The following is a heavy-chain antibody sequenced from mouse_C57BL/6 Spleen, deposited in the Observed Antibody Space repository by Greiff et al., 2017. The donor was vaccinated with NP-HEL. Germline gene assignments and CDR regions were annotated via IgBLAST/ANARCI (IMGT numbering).Heavy chain of an antibody. CDR1: GYKFTDYY. D-gene: IGHD1-1*01. CDR2: INPYNGGT. CDR3: ARPKDYGSSPAMDY. Sequence: VQLQQSGPVLVKPGASVKMSCKASGYKFTDYYMNWVKQSHGKSLEWIGVINPYNGGTSYNQKFKGKATLTVDKSSSTAYMELNSLTSEDSAVDYCARPKDYGSSPAMDYWGQGTSVTVSS. J-gene: IGHJ4*01. V-gene: IGHV1-19*01.